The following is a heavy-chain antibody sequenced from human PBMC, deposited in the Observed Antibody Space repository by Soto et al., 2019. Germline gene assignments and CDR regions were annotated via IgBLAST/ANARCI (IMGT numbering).Heavy chain of an antibody. D-gene: IGHD2-2*01. J-gene: IGHJ6*02. CDR2: MNPKSGNT. CDR3: ARGRVVLVPAAMGMDV. CDR1: GYTFTSYD. Sequence: QVQLVQSGAEVKKPGASVKVSCKASGYTFTSYDINWVRQATGQGLEWMGWMNPKSGNTGYAQKFQGRVTMTRNTSISTAYMELSSLRSEDTAVYYCARGRVVLVPAAMGMDVWGQGTTVTVSS. V-gene: IGHV1-8*01.